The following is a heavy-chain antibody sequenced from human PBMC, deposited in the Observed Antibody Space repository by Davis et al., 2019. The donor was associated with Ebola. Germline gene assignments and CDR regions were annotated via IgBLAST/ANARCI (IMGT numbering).Heavy chain of an antibody. V-gene: IGHV4-34*01. J-gene: IGHJ4*02. CDR3: AREGRAVVVPAAISD. D-gene: IGHD2-2*01. CDR1: GGSFSGYY. Sequence: SETLSLTCAVYGGSFSGYYWSWIRQPPGKGLEWIGEINHSGSTNYNPSLKNRVTISVDTSKNQFSLKLSSVTAADTAVYYCAREGRAVVVPAAISDWGQGTLVTVSS. CDR2: INHSGST.